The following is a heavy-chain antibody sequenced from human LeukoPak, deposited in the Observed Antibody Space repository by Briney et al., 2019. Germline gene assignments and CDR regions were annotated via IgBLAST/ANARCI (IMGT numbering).Heavy chain of an antibody. V-gene: IGHV4-34*01. CDR3: ASGYGSGSYFYVYYFDY. J-gene: IGHJ4*02. D-gene: IGHD3-10*01. CDR2: INHSGST. Sequence: PSETLSLTCAVYGGSFSGYYWSWIRQPPGKGLEWIGEINHSGSTNYNPSLKSRVTISVDTSKNHFSLKLSSVTAADTAVYYCASGYGSGSYFYVYYFDYWGQGTLVTVSS. CDR1: GGSFSGYY.